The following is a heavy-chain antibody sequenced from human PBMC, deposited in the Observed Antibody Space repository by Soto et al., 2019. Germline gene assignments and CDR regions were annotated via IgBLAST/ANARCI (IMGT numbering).Heavy chain of an antibody. J-gene: IGHJ4*02. CDR1: GLTFSSYV. V-gene: IGHV3-30-3*01. D-gene: IGHD3-22*01. CDR3: ARDDYDRSGYFGY. Sequence: GGSLSLSCAASGLTFSSYVMHWVRQAPGKGLEWVAVISYDGSNKYYADSVKGRFTISRDNSKNTLYLQMNSLRGEDTAVYYCARDDYDRSGYFGYWGQGTLVPASS. CDR2: ISYDGSNK.